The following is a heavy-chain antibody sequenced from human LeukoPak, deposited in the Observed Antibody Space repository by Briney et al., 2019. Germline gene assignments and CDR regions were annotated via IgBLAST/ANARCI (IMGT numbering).Heavy chain of an antibody. CDR1: GGSFSGYY. D-gene: IGHD2-21*02. Sequence: WETLSLTCAVYGGSFSGYYWSWIRQPPGKGLEWIGEINHSGSTNDKPSLKSRVTISVDTSKNQASLKLSSVTTADTAVYYCARDRLQGFDYWGQGTLVTVSS. CDR3: ARDRLQGFDY. J-gene: IGHJ4*02. CDR2: INHSGST. V-gene: IGHV4-34*01.